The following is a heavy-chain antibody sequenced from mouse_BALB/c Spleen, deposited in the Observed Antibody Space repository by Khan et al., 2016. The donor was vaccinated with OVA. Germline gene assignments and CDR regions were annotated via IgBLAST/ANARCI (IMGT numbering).Heavy chain of an antibody. CDR3: ARVNYYGYYFDY. J-gene: IGHJ2*01. D-gene: IGHD1-1*01. CDR2: ISYSGVT. Sequence: EVQLQESGPGLVKPSQSLSLTCTVTGYSITSGYAWNWIRQFPGNKLEWMGYISYSGVTSYTQSLKSRISITRDTSKNQFFLQLNSVTTEDTATYYCARVNYYGYYFDYWGQGTTLTGSS. V-gene: IGHV3-2*02. CDR1: GYSITSGYA.